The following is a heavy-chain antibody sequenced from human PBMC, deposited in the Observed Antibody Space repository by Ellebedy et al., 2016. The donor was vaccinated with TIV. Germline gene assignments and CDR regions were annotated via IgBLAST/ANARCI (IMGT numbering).Heavy chain of an antibody. CDR3: ASTLGNSLTT. Sequence: PGGSLRLSCAASGFTSSSYWIHWVRQAPGKGLVWVSRINSDGSSTNYADSVTGRFTISRDNAKNTLYLQMNSLRAEDTAVYYCASTLGNSLTTWGQGTLVTVSS. CDR2: INSDGSST. D-gene: IGHD3-16*01. CDR1: GFTSSSYW. V-gene: IGHV3-74*01. J-gene: IGHJ5*02.